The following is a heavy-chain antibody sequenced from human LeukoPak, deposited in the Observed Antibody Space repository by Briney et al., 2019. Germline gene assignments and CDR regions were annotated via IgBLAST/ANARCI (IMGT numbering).Heavy chain of an antibody. V-gene: IGHV3-23*01. CDR1: GFTFSIYE. CDR2: ISGSGGST. D-gene: IGHD6-19*01. Sequence: PGGSLRLSCTASGFTFSIYEMTWVRQVPGKGLEWVSAISGSGGSTYYADSVKGRFTISRDNSKNTLYPQMNSLRAEDTAVYYCAKDGSEAGFYYYYYYMDVWGKGTTVTVSS. CDR3: AKDGSEAGFYYYYYYMDV. J-gene: IGHJ6*03.